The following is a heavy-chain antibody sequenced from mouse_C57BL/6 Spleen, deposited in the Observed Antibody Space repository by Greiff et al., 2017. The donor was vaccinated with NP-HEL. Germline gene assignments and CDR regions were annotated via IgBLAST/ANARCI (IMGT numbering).Heavy chain of an antibody. Sequence: EVQLQQSGPELVKPGASVKISCKASGYTFTDYYMNWVKQSHGKSLEWIGDINPNNGGTSYNQKFKGKATLTVDKSSSTAYMELRSLTSEDSAVYYCARGGKYSLAYWGQGTLVTVSA. CDR1: GYTFTDYY. V-gene: IGHV1-26*01. CDR2: INPNNGGT. D-gene: IGHD1-3*01. CDR3: ARGGKYSLAY. J-gene: IGHJ3*01.